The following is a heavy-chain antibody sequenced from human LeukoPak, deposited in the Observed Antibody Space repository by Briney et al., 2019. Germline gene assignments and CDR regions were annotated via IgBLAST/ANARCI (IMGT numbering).Heavy chain of an antibody. CDR1: GYTFTGYY. D-gene: IGHD6-19*01. J-gene: IGHJ5*02. V-gene: IGHV1-3*01. Sequence: ASVKVSCKASGYTFTGYYMHWVRQAPGQRLEWMGWINAGNGNTKYSQKFQGRVTITRDTSASTAYMELSSLRSEDTAVYYCARAGGGWYADDNWFDPWGQGTLVTVSS. CDR2: INAGNGNT. CDR3: ARAGGGWYADDNWFDP.